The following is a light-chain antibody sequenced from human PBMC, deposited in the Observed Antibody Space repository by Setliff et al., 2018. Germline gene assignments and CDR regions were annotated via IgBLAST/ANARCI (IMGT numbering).Light chain of an antibody. V-gene: IGLV2-14*03. Sequence: QSVLTQPASVSGSPGQSITISCTGTSSDAGGYNYVSWYQQHPGKAPKLMIYDVSNRPSGVSNRFSGSKSGNTASLTISGLQAEDETDYYCSSYTSSSASYVFGTGTKVTV. J-gene: IGLJ1*01. CDR1: SSDAGGYNY. CDR2: DVS. CDR3: SSYTSSSASYV.